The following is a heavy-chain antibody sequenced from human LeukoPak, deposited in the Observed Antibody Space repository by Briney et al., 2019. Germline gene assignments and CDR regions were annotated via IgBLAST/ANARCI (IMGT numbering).Heavy chain of an antibody. D-gene: IGHD3-22*01. J-gene: IGHJ4*02. CDR3: ARDPYYYDSSGHSP. V-gene: IGHV3-7*03. Sequence: GGSLRLSCAASGFTFSSYWMSWVRQAPGKGLEWVANIKQDGSEKYYVDSVKGRFTISRDNAKNSLYLQMNSLRAEDTAVYYCARDPYYYDSSGHSPWGQGTLVTVSS. CDR2: IKQDGSEK. CDR1: GFTFSSYW.